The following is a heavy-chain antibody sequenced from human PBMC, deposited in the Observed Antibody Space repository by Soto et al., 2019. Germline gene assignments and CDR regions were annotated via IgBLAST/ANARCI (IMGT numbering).Heavy chain of an antibody. Sequence: VGSLRLSCAASGFTFSSDWMHWFRQAPGKGLVWVSRIDSAGRTTTYADSVKGRFTISRDNAKNTLYLQMNGLRAEDTALYYCARWFTGGNFDYFDFWGQGTQVTLSS. CDR2: IDSAGRTT. CDR1: GFTFSSDW. CDR3: ARWFTGGNFDYFDF. J-gene: IGHJ4*02. D-gene: IGHD2-21*02. V-gene: IGHV3-74*01.